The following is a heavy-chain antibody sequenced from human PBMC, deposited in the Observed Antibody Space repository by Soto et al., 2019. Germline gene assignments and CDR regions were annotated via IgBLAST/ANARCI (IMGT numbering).Heavy chain of an antibody. V-gene: IGHV4-59*01. CDR3: ASYYCSGGSCSPFFDY. Sequence: SETLSLTCTVSGGSISSYYWSWIRHPPGKGLEWIGYIYYSGSTNYNPSLKSRVTISVDTSKNQFSLKLSSVTAADTAVYYCASYYCSGGSCSPFFDYWGQGTLVTVSS. D-gene: IGHD2-15*01. CDR1: GGSISSYY. CDR2: IYYSGST. J-gene: IGHJ4*02.